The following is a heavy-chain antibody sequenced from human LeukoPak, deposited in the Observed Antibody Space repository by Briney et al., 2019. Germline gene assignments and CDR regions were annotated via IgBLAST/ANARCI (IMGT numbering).Heavy chain of an antibody. CDR1: GFTFSSYG. CDR3: ARDQGTSGGWPAVGRMGYFDY. J-gene: IGHJ4*02. Sequence: GGSLRLSCAASGFTFSSYGMHWVRQTPGKGLEWVGIIWYDGSNKYYADSVKGRFTIFRDNAKNTVYLQMNSLRVEDTAVYYCARDQGTSGGWPAVGRMGYFDYWGQGTLVTVSS. CDR2: IWYDGSNK. V-gene: IGHV3-33*01. D-gene: IGHD6-19*01.